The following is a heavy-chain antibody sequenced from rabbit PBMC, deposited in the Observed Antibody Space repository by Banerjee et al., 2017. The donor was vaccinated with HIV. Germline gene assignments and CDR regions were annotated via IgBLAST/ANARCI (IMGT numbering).Heavy chain of an antibody. CDR2: IYAGSSGTT. V-gene: IGHV1S45*01. CDR3: ARDAASSFSSYGMDL. CDR1: GFDFSVYG. J-gene: IGHJ6*01. Sequence: QEQLVESGGGLVQPGGSLKLSCKASGFDFSVYGLSWVRQAPGKGLEWIAYIYAGSSGTTYYASWAKGRFTISKPSSTTVTLQMTSLTAADTATYFCARDAASSFSSYGMDLWGPGTLVTVS. D-gene: IGHD8-1*01.